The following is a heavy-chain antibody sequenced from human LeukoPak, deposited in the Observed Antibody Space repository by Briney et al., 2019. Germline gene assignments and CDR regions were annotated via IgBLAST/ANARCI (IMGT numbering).Heavy chain of an antibody. CDR3: ARGLRYFDWITSHYYYYMDV. CDR1: GYTFISYD. J-gene: IGHJ6*03. CDR2: MNPNSGNT. V-gene: IGHV1-8*01. D-gene: IGHD3-9*01. Sequence: ASVKVSCKASGYTFISYDINWVRQATGQGLEWMGWMNPNSGNTGYAQKFQGRVTMTRNTSISTAYMELSSLRSEDTAVYYCARGLRYFDWITSHYYYYMDVWGKGTTVTISS.